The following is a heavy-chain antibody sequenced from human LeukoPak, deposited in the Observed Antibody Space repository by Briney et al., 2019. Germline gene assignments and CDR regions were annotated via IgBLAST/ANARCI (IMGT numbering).Heavy chain of an antibody. CDR3: VREGGTDWYAP. J-gene: IGHJ5*02. V-gene: IGHV3-7*01. CDR1: GFTISDYW. CDR2: IKQDGSEK. Sequence: GGSLRLSCAPSGFTISDYWMTWLRQAPGKGLEWVANIKQDGSEKTYVDSVKGRLTISRDKAKNSIFLQMNSLRVEDMAMYYCVREGGTDWYAPWGQGTLVSVSS. D-gene: IGHD1-1*01.